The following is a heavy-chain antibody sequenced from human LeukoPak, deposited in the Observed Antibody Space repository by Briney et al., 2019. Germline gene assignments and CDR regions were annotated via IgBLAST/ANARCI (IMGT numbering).Heavy chain of an antibody. J-gene: IGHJ5*02. CDR2: IIPILGIA. V-gene: IGHV1-69*04. D-gene: IGHD6-13*01. CDR1: GGTFSSYA. Sequence: SVKASCKASGGTFSSYAIGWVRQAPGQGLEWMGRIIPILGIANYAQKFQGRVTITADKSTSTAYMELSSLRSEGTAVYYCARDRVLAAAGTNWFDPWGQGTLVTVSS. CDR3: ARDRVLAAAGTNWFDP.